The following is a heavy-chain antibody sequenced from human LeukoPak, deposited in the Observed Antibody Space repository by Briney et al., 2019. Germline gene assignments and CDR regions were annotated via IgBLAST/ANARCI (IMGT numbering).Heavy chain of an antibody. CDR1: GYTFTGCY. CDR2: INPNSGDT. Sequence: ASVKVSCKASGYTFTGCYMHWVRQAPGQGLEWMGWINPNSGDTNSAQKFQGRVTMTRDTSISTAYMELSRLRFDDTAVYYCARDGALDYWGQGTLVTVSS. V-gene: IGHV1-2*02. D-gene: IGHD4/OR15-4a*01. J-gene: IGHJ4*02. CDR3: ARDGALDY.